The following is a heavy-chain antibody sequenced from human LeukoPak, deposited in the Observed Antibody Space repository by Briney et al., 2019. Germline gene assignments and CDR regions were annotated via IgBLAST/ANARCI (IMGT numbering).Heavy chain of an antibody. CDR3: ARESGGTMDRYNWFDP. V-gene: IGHV4-59*01. CDR2: IYYSGST. Sequence: SETLSLTCVVSGGAMSSYYWSWIRQPPGKGLEWIGYIYYSGSTNYNPSLKSRVTISVDTSKNHFSLKLSSVTAADTAGFYFARESGGTMDRYNWFDPWGQGTVVTVFS. D-gene: IGHD3-10*01. J-gene: IGHJ5*02. CDR1: GGAMSSYY.